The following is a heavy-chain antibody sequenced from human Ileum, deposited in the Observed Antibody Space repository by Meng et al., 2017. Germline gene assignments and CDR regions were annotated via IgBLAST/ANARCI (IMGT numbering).Heavy chain of an antibody. D-gene: IGHD4-23*01. CDR2: ISHSGSA. J-gene: IGHJ4*02. CDR3: ARHGGYSQDF. V-gene: IGHV4-4*02. Sequence: LQESGPGLVRPWGTLFLTCAVSSGSMSSNTYWSWVRQPPGKGLEWIGQISHSGSAYYNPSLKSRVTMSVDKSKSQFSLMLTSVTAADTAIYYCARHGGYSQDFWGQGTLVTVSS. CDR1: SGSMSSNTY.